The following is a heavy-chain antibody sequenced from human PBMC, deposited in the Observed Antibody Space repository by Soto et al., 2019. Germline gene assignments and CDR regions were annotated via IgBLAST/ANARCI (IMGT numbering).Heavy chain of an antibody. CDR3: ARSKWELPGSRFDY. V-gene: IGHV4-61*08. J-gene: IGHJ4*02. CDR2: IYYSGST. Sequence: SETLTLTCTVSGDSISNGDFYWSWIRQPPGKGLEWIGYIYYSGSTTYNPSLKSRVTISVDASKNQFSLKLSSVTAADTAVYYCARSKWELPGSRFDYWGQGTLVTVSS. D-gene: IGHD1-26*01. CDR1: GDSISNGDFY.